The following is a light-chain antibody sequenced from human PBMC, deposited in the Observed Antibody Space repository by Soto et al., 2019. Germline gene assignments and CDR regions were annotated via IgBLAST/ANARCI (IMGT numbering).Light chain of an antibody. CDR1: QSIGSS. V-gene: IGKV1-5*01. CDR2: DAS. CDR3: QQSYNTPLT. J-gene: IGKJ3*01. Sequence: DIQMTQSPSTLSASVGDRVTITCRASQSIGSSLAWYQQKPGKAPNLLISDASSLERGAPSRFSGSGSGTEFTLTIRSLQPDDFATYYCQQSYNTPLTFGPGTKVDIK.